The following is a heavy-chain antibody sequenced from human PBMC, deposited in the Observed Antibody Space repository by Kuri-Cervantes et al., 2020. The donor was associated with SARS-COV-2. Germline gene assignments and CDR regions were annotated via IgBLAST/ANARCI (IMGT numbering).Heavy chain of an antibody. D-gene: IGHD3-3*01. CDR1: GGTFSSYA. Sequence: SVKVSCKASGGTFSSYAISWVRQAPGQGLEWMGGIIPIFGTANYAQKFQGRVTITADESTSTAYMELRSLRSDDTAVYYCARDYDFWSGLYGYWGQGTLVTVSS. CDR3: ARDYDFWSGLYGY. J-gene: IGHJ4*02. V-gene: IGHV1-69*13. CDR2: IIPIFGTA.